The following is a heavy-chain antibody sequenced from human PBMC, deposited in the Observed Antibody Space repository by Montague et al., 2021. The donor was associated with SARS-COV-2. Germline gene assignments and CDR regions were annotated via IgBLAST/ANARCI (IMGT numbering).Heavy chain of an antibody. Sequence: TYYNPSHNIRFIISVDTSKNQFSLRLNSVTAADTAVFYCVRHYDRDAPRFDYWGQGIMVKVS. J-gene: IGHJ4*02. D-gene: IGHD3-22*01. CDR2: T. CDR3: VRHYDRDAPRFDY. V-gene: IGHV4-39*01.